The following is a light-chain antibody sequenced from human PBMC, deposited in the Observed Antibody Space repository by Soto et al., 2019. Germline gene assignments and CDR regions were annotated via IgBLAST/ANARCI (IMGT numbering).Light chain of an antibody. J-gene: IGKJ1*01. V-gene: IGKV1-27*01. CDR3: QKYNNAPRT. Sequence: DIQMTQSPSSLSASVGDTVTTTCRASQGISNYLAWYQQKPGQVPNLLIYAASTLQSGVPSRFSGSGSGTDFTLTISSLRPEDVATYYCQKYNNAPRTFGQGTKVEI. CDR2: AAS. CDR1: QGISNY.